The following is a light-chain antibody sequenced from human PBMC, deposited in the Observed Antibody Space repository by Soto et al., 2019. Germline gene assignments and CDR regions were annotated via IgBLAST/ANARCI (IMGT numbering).Light chain of an antibody. CDR1: QSVSSY. J-gene: IGKJ5*01. Sequence: EIVLTQSPATLSLSPGERATLSCRASQSVSSYLAWNQQKPGQAPRLLIYDASNRAAGIPARFSGSGSGTDFTLTISSLEPEDFAVYYCQQRSNWPITFGQGTRLEMK. CDR2: DAS. V-gene: IGKV3-11*01. CDR3: QQRSNWPIT.